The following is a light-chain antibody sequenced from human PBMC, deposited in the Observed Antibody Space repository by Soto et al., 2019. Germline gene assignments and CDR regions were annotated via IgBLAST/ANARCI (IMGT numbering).Light chain of an antibody. CDR2: GAS. CDR1: QSIYSRA. J-gene: IGKJ4*01. V-gene: IGKV3-20*01. CDR3: QEYGSSQT. Sequence: EIVLTQSPDTLSLSPGERVTLSCRASQSIYSRALAWYQQKPGQAPRLLIYGASNRLTGIPDRFSGSGSGIDFTLIITRLEPEDFAVYYCQEYGSSQTFGGGNKVE.